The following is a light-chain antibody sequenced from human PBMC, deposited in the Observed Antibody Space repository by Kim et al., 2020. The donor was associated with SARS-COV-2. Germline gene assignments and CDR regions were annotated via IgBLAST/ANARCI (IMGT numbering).Light chain of an antibody. CDR1: GLRIYY. CDR2: GKN. Sequence: SSELTQDPAVSVALGQTVSITCQGDGLRIYYASWYQQKPGQAPVLVIYGKNNRPSGIPDRFSGSNSGNTASLTIAGAQAEDEADYYCSSRDTSGSHVVFGGGTQLTVL. J-gene: IGLJ2*01. V-gene: IGLV3-19*01. CDR3: SSRDTSGSHVV.